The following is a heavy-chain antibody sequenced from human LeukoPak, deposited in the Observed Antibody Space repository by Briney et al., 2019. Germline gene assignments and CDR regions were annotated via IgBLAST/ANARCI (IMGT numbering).Heavy chain of an antibody. J-gene: IGHJ5*02. D-gene: IGHD2-2*01. CDR2: INHSGST. Sequence: SETLSLTCTVSGGSISSYYWSWIRQPPGKGLEWIGEINHSGSTNYNPSLKSRVTISVDTSKNQFSLKLSSVTAADTAVYYCARIRYCSSTSCARFAWFDPWGQGTLVTVSS. V-gene: IGHV4-34*01. CDR3: ARIRYCSSTSCARFAWFDP. CDR1: GGSISSYY.